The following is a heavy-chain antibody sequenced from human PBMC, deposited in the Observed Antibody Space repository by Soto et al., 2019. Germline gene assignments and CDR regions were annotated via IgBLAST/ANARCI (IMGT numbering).Heavy chain of an antibody. CDR3: AKDLDIVVVPESPTFYGMDV. J-gene: IGHJ6*02. D-gene: IGHD2-2*01. V-gene: IGHV3-30*18. CDR1: GSTFRSYG. Sequence: QPXGCRRLSCSASGSTFRSYGMHWVRQAPGKGLEWVAVISYDGSNKYYADSVKVRFTISRDNSKNTLYLQMNSLRAEDTAVYYCAKDLDIVVVPESPTFYGMDVWGQGTTVTVYS. CDR2: ISYDGSNK.